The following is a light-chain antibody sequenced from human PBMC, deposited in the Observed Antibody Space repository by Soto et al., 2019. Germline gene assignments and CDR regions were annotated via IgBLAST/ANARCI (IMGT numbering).Light chain of an antibody. Sequence: SYELTQPPSVSVSPGQTARITCSGDALPKQYAYWYQQKPGQAPVLVIYKDSERPSGIPGRFSGSSSGTTVTLTISGVQAEDEADYYCQSADSSSTSVVFGGGTKVTVL. CDR2: KDS. V-gene: IGLV3-25*03. J-gene: IGLJ2*01. CDR3: QSADSSSTSVV. CDR1: ALPKQY.